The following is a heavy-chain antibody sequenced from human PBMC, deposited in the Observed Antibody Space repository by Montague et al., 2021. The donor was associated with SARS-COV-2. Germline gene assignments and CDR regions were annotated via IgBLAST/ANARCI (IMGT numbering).Heavy chain of an antibody. J-gene: IGHJ5*02. CDR3: ACNPNSIVGPNGDWFDP. D-gene: IGHD1-26*01. Sequence: SETLSLTCTVSGGSISSYYWSWIRQPPGKGLEWIGYIYYSGSTNYNPSLKSRVTISVDTSKNQFSLKLSSVTAADTAVYYCACNPNSIVGPNGDWFDPWGQGTLVTVSS. CDR2: IYYSGST. CDR1: GGSISSYY. V-gene: IGHV4-59*01.